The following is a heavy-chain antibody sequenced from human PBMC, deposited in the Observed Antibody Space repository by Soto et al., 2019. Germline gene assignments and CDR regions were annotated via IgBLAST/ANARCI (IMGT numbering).Heavy chain of an antibody. CDR1: GYTFTSYD. J-gene: IGHJ5*02. V-gene: IGHV1-8*01. CDR3: ARGPRYSSFELWFDP. D-gene: IGHD5-18*01. CDR2: MNPNSGNR. Sequence: VASVKVSCKASGYTFTSYDINWVRQATGQGLEWMGWMNPNSGNRGYAQKFQGRVTMTRNTSITTAYMELSSLRSDDTAVYYCARGPRYSSFELWFDPWGQGTLVTVSS.